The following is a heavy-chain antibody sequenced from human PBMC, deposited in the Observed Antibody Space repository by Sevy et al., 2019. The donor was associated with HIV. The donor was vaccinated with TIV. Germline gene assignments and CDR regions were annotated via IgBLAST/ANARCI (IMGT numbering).Heavy chain of an antibody. CDR2: MNPSGGTT. CDR1: GDTFNNYH. Sequence: ASVKVSCKASGDTFNNYHVHWVRQAPGQGLEWMGIMNPSGGTTSYAQKFQGRVTMTKDTSTSTVYMELSSLRSEDTAVYYWARAPSWYDSSGYNALDIWGQGTMVTVSS. D-gene: IGHD3-22*01. J-gene: IGHJ3*02. CDR3: ARAPSWYDSSGYNALDI. V-gene: IGHV1-46*02.